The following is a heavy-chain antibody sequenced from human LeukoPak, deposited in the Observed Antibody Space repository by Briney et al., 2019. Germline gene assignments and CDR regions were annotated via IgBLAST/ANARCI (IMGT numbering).Heavy chain of an antibody. Sequence: PSETPSLTCAVYGGSFSGYYWSWIRQPPGKGLEWIGEINHSGSTNYNPSLKSRVTISVDTSKNQFSLKLSSVTAADTAVYYCARMYQDFWSGYYYFDYWGQGTLVTVSS. CDR3: ARMYQDFWSGYYYFDY. J-gene: IGHJ4*02. V-gene: IGHV4-34*01. D-gene: IGHD3-3*01. CDR2: INHSGST. CDR1: GGSFSGYY.